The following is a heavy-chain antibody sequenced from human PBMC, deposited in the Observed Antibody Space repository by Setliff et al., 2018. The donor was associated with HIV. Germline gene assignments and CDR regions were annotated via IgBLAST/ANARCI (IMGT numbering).Heavy chain of an antibody. J-gene: IGHJ5*02. D-gene: IGHD3-22*01. Sequence: PSETLSLTCTVSGGSISSHYWGWLRQPPGKGLEWIGSISYTGGTNHNPSLQSRVTMSIDTSKDQFSLSPSSVTAADTAVYYCASRVYYYDENRILREEGFVPWGQGTLVTVSS. V-gene: IGHV4-59*08. CDR1: GGSISSHY. CDR3: ASRVYYYDENRILREEGFVP. CDR2: ISYTGGT.